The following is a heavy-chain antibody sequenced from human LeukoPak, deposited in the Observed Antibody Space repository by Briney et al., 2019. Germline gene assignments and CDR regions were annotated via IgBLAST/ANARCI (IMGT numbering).Heavy chain of an antibody. V-gene: IGHV1-2*02. CDR1: GGTFSSYS. J-gene: IGHJ4*02. Sequence: ASVKVSCKASGGTFSSYSISWVRQAPGQGLEWMGWINPNSGGTNYAQKFQGRVTMTRDTSISTAYMELSRLRSDDTAVYYCARVPGRVGNYWGQGTLVTVSS. D-gene: IGHD5/OR15-5a*01. CDR2: INPNSGGT. CDR3: ARVPGRVGNY.